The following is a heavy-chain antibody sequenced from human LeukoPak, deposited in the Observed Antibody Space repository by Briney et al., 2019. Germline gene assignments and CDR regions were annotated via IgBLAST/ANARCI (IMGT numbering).Heavy chain of an antibody. CDR2: MSTQSGDA. J-gene: IGHJ4*02. D-gene: IGHD3-10*01. Sequence: ASVKVSCKASGYTFTGYYMHWVRQAPGQGLEWMGWMSTQSGDAGFSKKFQGRVTFTRDTSMRTAYMELTSLTSDDTAVYYCARPPMGRGALEWGQGTLVTVSP. CDR3: ARPPMGRGALE. CDR1: GYTFTGYY. V-gene: IGHV1-2*02.